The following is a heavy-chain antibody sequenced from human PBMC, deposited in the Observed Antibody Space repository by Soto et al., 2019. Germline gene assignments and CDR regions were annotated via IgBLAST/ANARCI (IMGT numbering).Heavy chain of an antibody. D-gene: IGHD3-10*01. CDR3: ARDIDDGSGSPYYYYYGMDV. CDR1: GFTFSSYA. Sequence: QVQLVESGGGVVQPGRSLRLSCAASGFTFSSYAMHWVRQAPGKGLEWVAVISYDGSNKYYADSVKGRFTIARDNSKNTLYLQMNTLRAEHTAVYYCARDIDDGSGSPYYYYYGMDVWGQGTTVTVCS. V-gene: IGHV3-30-3*01. J-gene: IGHJ6*02. CDR2: ISYDGSNK.